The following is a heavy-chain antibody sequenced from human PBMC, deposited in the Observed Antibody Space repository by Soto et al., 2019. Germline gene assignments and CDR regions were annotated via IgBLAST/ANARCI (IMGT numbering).Heavy chain of an antibody. J-gene: IGHJ5*02. CDR3: ARGTGTSWFDP. CDR2: INSNSCGT. V-gene: IGHV1-2*02. Sequence: ASVKVSCKASGYTFTANYIHWVRQAPGQGLEWMGWINSNSCGTKYAQNFQGRVTLTRDTSISTLYMDLSRLISDDTAVYYCARGTGTSWFDPWGQGTLVTVSS. CDR1: GYTFTANY. D-gene: IGHD1-7*01.